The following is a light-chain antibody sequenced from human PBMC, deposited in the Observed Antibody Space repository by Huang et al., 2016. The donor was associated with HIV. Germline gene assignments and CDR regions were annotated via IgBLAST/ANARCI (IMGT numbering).Light chain of an antibody. V-gene: IGKV3-11*01. CDR1: QSVSNY. Sequence: EIVLTQSPATLSLSPGERATLSCRARQSVSNYLAWYQQKPGQAPRLLIYDASNRATGIPARFSGIGSGTDFTLTIRSLEPEDFAVYYCQQRTNWPRSITFGQGTRLEIK. CDR2: DAS. J-gene: IGKJ5*01. CDR3: QQRTNWPRSIT.